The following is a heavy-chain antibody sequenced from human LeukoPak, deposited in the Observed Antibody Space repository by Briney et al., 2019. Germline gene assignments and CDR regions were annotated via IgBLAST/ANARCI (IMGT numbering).Heavy chain of an antibody. CDR3: ARDGRSRHHDFWSGYPYYYYGMDV. V-gene: IGHV3-7*03. CDR2: IKQDGSEK. CDR1: GFTFSSYW. Sequence: PGGSLRLSCAASGFTFSSYWMSWVRQAPGKGLEWVANIKQDGSEKYYVDSVKGRFTISRDNAKNSLYLQMNSLRAEDTAVYYCARDGRSRHHDFWSGYPYYYYGMDVWGQGTTVTVSS. J-gene: IGHJ6*02. D-gene: IGHD3-3*01.